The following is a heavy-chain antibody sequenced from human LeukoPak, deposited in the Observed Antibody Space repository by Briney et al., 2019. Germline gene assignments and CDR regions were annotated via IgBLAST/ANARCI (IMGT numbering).Heavy chain of an antibody. D-gene: IGHD6-13*01. Sequence: GGSLRLSCAASGFTFNSYSMNWVRQAPGKGLEWISYISTSGSTIYYADSVKGRFTISRDNAKKSLYLQMNSLRAEDTAVYYCVRGGNVAAAHFDYWGQGTLVTVAS. CDR2: ISTSGSTI. CDR1: GFTFNSYS. J-gene: IGHJ4*02. V-gene: IGHV3-48*04. CDR3: VRGGNVAAAHFDY.